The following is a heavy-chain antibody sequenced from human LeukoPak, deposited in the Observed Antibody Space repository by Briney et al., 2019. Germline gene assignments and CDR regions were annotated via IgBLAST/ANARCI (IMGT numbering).Heavy chain of an antibody. Sequence: SETLSLTCTVSGGSISSYYWSWIRQPPGKGLEWIGYIYYSGSTYYNPSLKSRVTISVDTSKNQFSLKLSSVTAADTAVYYCAREDIAARPGLGIYYYGMDVWGQGTTVTVSS. J-gene: IGHJ6*02. CDR1: GGSISSYY. CDR2: IYYSGST. CDR3: AREDIAARPGLGIYYYGMDV. D-gene: IGHD6-6*01. V-gene: IGHV4-59*12.